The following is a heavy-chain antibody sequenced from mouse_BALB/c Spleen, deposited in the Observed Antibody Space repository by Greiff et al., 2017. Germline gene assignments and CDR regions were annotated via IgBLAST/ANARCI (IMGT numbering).Heavy chain of an antibody. CDR2: ISSGGSYT. J-gene: IGHJ3*01. V-gene: IGHV5-9-4*01. D-gene: IGHD3-1*01. CDR1: GFTFSSYA. CDR3: AREEGYGFAY. Sequence: EVKVEESGGGLVKPGGSLKLSCAASGFTFSSYAMSWVRQSPEKRLEWVAEISSGGSYTYYPDTVTGRFTISRDNAKNTLYLEMSSLRSEDTAMYYCAREEGYGFAYWGQGTLVTVSA.